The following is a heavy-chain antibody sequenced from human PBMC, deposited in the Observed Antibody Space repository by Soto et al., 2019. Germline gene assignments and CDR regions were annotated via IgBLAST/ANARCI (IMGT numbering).Heavy chain of an antibody. J-gene: IGHJ3*02. CDR1: GDSVSSNSAA. Sequence: SQTLSLTCAISGDSVSSNSAACNWIRQSPSRGLEWLGRTYYRSKWYNDYAVSVKSRITINPDTSKNQFFLQLNSVTPEDTAVYYCARAKLKGTGDAFDIWGQGTMVTVSS. D-gene: IGHD3-10*01. V-gene: IGHV6-1*01. CDR3: ARAKLKGTGDAFDI. CDR2: TYYRSKWYN.